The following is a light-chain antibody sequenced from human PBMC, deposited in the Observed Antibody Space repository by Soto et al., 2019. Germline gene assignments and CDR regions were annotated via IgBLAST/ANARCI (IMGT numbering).Light chain of an antibody. V-gene: IGLV1-36*01. J-gene: IGLJ2*01. CDR3: STWDDNLSVV. CDR2: SND. CDR1: SSNIGKNA. Sequence: QSVLTQPPSVSEAPRQRVTISCSGSSSNIGKNAVNWYQQLPGEAPRLLIYSNDLRPSRVSDRFSGSKSGTSASLAISGLQSEDEADHYCSTWDDNLSVVFGGGTKLTVL.